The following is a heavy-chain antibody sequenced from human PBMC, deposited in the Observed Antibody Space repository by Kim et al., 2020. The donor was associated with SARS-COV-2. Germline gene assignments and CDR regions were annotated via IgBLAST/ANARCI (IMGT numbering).Heavy chain of an antibody. V-gene: IGHV3-23*05. D-gene: IGHD3-10*01. Sequence: YYASSVKGRFTISRDKFNDTLYLQMDSLRADDTDVYYCAKGLATRWFAFEYWGQGALVTV. J-gene: IGHJ4*02. CDR3: AKGLATRWFAFEY.